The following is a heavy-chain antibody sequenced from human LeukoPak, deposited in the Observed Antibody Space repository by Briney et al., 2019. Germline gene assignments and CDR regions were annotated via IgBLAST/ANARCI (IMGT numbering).Heavy chain of an antibody. CDR1: GGSISSYY. D-gene: IGHD6-13*01. CDR3: AKARDSNIWYPFDY. Sequence: SETLSLTCTVSGGSISSYYWSWIRQPPGKGLEWIGYIYYSGSTNYNPSLKSRVTISLDTSKSQFSLKLTSVTAADTAVYYCAKARDSNIWYPFDYWGQGTLVTVSS. J-gene: IGHJ4*02. V-gene: IGHV4-59*01. CDR2: IYYSGST.